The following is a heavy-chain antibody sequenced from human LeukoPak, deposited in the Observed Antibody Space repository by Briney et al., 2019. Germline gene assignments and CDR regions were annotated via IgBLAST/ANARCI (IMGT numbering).Heavy chain of an antibody. J-gene: IGHJ4*02. V-gene: IGHV3-48*03. CDR2: ISSSGSPI. D-gene: IGHD4-23*01. CDR1: GFTFSSYE. CDR3: ARVEAGGNAAFGY. Sequence: PTGGSLRLSCAASGFTFSSYEMNWVRQAPGKGLEWVSYISSSGSPIYYADSVKGRFTVSRDNAKNSLYLQMNSLRAEDTAVYYCARVEAGGNAAFGYWGQGTLVTVSS.